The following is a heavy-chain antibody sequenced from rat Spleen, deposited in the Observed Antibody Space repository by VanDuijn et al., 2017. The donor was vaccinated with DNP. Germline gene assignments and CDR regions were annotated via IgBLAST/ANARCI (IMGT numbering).Heavy chain of an antibody. CDR3: ARWVRYFDT. J-gene: IGHJ2*01. V-gene: IGHV3-1*01. CDR1: GHPITSNY. CDR2: ISYSGSI. D-gene: IGHD1-1*01. Sequence: EVQLQESGPGLVKPSQSLSLTCSVTGHPITSNYWGWIRKFPGNKMEWMGYISYSGSIRYNPSLTSRVSITRDTSNNQFFLQLNSVTTEDTATYYCARWVRYFDTWGQGVMVTVSS.